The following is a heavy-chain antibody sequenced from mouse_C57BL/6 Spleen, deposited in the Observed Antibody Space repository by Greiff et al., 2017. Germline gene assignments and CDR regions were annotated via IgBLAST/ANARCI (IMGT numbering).Heavy chain of an antibody. CDR3: TLYDYHYYAMDY. CDR2: IDPEDGDT. CDR1: GFNIKDYY. D-gene: IGHD2-4*01. Sequence: EVQLQQSGAELVRPGASVKLSCTASGFNIKDYYMHWVKQRPEQGLEWIGRIDPEDGDTEYAPKFQGKATMTADTSSNTAYLQLSSLTSEDTAVYYCTLYDYHYYAMDYWGQGTSVTVSS. J-gene: IGHJ4*01. V-gene: IGHV14-1*01.